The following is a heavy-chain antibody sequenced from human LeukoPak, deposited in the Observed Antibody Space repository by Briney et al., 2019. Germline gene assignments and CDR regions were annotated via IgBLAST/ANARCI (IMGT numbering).Heavy chain of an antibody. V-gene: IGHV3-9*01. D-gene: IGHD3-10*01. J-gene: IGHJ6*03. CDR1: GFTFDDYA. CDR3: AKDGIPRYYYGSGSYYLYYMDV. CDR2: ISWNSGSI. Sequence: GGSLRLSCAASGFTFDDYAMHWVRQAPGKGLEWIAGISWNSGSIGHAASLKGRFTISRDNAKNSLYLQMNSLRAEDTALYFCAKDGIPRYYYGSGSYYLYYMDVWGKGTTVTVSS.